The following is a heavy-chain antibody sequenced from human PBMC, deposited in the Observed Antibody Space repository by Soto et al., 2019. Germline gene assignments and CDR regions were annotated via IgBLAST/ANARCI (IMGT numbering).Heavy chain of an antibody. CDR1: GYTFTSYD. D-gene: IGHD3-9*01. CDR2: MNPNSGNT. CDR3: ARGSTGYRYYYYGMDV. Sequence: ASVKVSCKASGYTFTSYDINWVRQATGQGLEWMGWMNPNSGNTGYAQKFQGRVTMTRNTSISTAYMELSSLRSEDTAAYYCARGSTGYRYYYYGMDVWGQGTTVTVSS. V-gene: IGHV1-8*01. J-gene: IGHJ6*02.